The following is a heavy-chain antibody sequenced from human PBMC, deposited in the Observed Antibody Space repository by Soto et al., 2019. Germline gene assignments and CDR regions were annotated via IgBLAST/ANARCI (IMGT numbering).Heavy chain of an antibody. CDR1: GFTFISYA. CDR3: ASQRGGEPYYYYGMDV. D-gene: IGHD1-26*01. CDR2: ISGSGGST. V-gene: IGHV3-23*01. Sequence: WGSLRLSCAASGFTFISYAISCVRHSALKGLEWVSAISGSGGSTYYADSVKGRFTISRDNSKNTLYLQMNSLRAEDTAVYYCASQRGGEPYYYYGMDVWGQGTTVTVSS. J-gene: IGHJ6*02.